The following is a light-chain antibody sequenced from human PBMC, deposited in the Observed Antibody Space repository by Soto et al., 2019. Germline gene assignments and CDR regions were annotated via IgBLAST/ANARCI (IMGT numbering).Light chain of an antibody. CDR1: QSVSSK. CDR2: GAS. Sequence: EIVMTQSPATLSVSPGERATLSCRASQSVSSKLAWYQHKPGQAPRLLIYGASTRATGIPTRFSASGSGTEFTLTISGLQSEDFAIYYCQQYNSWPPFTFGQGTKLEIK. J-gene: IGKJ2*01. CDR3: QQYNSWPPFT. V-gene: IGKV3-15*01.